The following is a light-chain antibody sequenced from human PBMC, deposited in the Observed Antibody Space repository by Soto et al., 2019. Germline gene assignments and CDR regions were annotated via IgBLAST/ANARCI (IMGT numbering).Light chain of an antibody. Sequence: DVVMTQSPLSLPVTLGQPASISCRSSQSLVYSDGNTYLNWFQQRPGQSPRRLIYKVSNRDSGVPDRFSGSGSCTDFTLKISRVEADDVGVYYCMQGTHWPRTFGQGTKVEIK. V-gene: IGKV2-30*01. J-gene: IGKJ1*01. CDR1: QSLVYSDGNTY. CDR3: MQGTHWPRT. CDR2: KVS.